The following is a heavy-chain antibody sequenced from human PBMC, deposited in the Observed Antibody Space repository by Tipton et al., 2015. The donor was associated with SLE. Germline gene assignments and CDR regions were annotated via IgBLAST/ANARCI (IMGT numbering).Heavy chain of an antibody. J-gene: IGHJ4*02. CDR2: ISGDGSAV. CDR3: ARDYYDSSGYWRIRYYFDY. CDR1: ESTFSNYW. V-gene: IGHV3-74*01. Sequence: SLRLSCAASESTFSNYWMHWVRQVPGKGLVWVSRISGDGSAVRYADSVKGRFTISRDNSKNTLYLQMNSLRAEDTAVYYCARDYYDSSGYWRIRYYFDYWGQGTLVTVSS. D-gene: IGHD3-22*01.